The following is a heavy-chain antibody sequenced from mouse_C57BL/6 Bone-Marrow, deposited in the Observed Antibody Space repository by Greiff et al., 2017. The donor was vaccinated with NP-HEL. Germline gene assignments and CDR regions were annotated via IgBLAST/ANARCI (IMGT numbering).Heavy chain of an antibody. CDR1: GFNIKNTY. D-gene: IGHD3-2*02. CDR2: IDPANGNT. J-gene: IGHJ3*01. Sequence: VQLQQSVAELVRPGASVKLSCTASGFNIKNTYMHWVKQRPGQGLEWIGRIDPANGNTKYAPKFQGKATITADTSSNTAYLQLSSLTSEDTAIYYCARARQLRLRSSWFAYWGQGTLVTVSA. CDR3: ARARQLRLRSSWFAY. V-gene: IGHV14-3*01.